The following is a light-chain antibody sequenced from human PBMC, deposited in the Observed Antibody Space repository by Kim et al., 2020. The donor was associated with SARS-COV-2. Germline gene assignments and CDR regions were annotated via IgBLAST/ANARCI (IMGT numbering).Light chain of an antibody. CDR2: SNN. Sequence: GQRVTISCSGSSSNIAKNMVCWYQQLPGTAPKLLIYSNNQRPSGVPDRFSASKSGTSASLATSGLRSEDEADYYCAVWDDSLSGWVFGGGTQLTVL. V-gene: IGLV1-47*01. J-gene: IGLJ3*02. CDR3: AVWDDSLSGWV. CDR1: SSNIAKNM.